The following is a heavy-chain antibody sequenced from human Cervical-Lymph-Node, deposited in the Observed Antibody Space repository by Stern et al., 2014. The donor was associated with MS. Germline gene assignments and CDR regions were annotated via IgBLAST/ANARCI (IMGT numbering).Heavy chain of an antibody. D-gene: IGHD3-10*01. J-gene: IGHJ4*02. CDR1: GFTFTNYG. CDR3: AKDRGRRRIAMARGLDIVYFDY. V-gene: IGHV3-30*18. Sequence: VQLVESGGGVVQPGRSLRLSCAASGFTFTNYGMNWVRQAPGKGLEWVAFMVSAGSSRYSTDSVKGRFTISRDNSKNTLYLQMNSLRAEDTAVYYCAKDRGRRRIAMARGLDIVYFDYWGQGTLVTVSS. CDR2: MVSAGSSR.